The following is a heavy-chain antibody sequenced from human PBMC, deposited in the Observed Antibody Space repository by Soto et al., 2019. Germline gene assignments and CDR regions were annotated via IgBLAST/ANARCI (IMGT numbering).Heavy chain of an antibody. CDR2: TYHSGNP. V-gene: IGHV4-30-2*01. J-gene: IGHJ5*02. Sequence: QLQLQESGSRLVKSSETLSLTCGVSGDTISTGGYSWAWIRQPPGKALKCIGHTYHSGNPYYNQSLKSRVIISVDRSKNQFSLKVRSVPAADTAVYYCARETYGYYVGHFAPWGQGTLVTVSS. CDR3: ARETYGYYVGHFAP. CDR1: GDTISTGGYS. D-gene: IGHD3-10*02.